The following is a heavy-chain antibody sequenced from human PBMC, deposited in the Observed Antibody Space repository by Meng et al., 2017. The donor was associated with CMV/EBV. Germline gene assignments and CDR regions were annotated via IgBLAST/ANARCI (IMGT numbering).Heavy chain of an antibody. CDR2: IYSGDST. CDR3: ARAYDYGDYDSCYFDY. J-gene: IGHJ4*02. D-gene: IGHD4-17*01. V-gene: IGHV3-53*01. CDR1: EFAVSGNY. Sequence: GESLKISCAASEFAVSGNYMSWVRQAPGKGLQWVSVIYSGDSTYYADSVKGRFTISRDNSKNTLYLQMNSLRAEDTAVYYCARAYDYGDYDSCYFDYWGQGTLVTVSS.